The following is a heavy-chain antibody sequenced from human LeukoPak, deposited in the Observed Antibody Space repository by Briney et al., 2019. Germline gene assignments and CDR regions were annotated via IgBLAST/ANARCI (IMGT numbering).Heavy chain of an antibody. D-gene: IGHD1-26*01. CDR2: IRYDGSNK. J-gene: IGHJ3*02. CDR3: TRQMGGSYFMLAFDI. V-gene: IGHV3-30*02. Sequence: GGSLRLSCAASGFTFSSYGMHWVRQAPGKGLGWVAFIRYDGSNKYYADSVKGRFTISRDNSKNTLYLQMNSLRAEDTAVYYCTRQMGGSYFMLAFDIWGQGTMVTVSS. CDR1: GFTFSSYG.